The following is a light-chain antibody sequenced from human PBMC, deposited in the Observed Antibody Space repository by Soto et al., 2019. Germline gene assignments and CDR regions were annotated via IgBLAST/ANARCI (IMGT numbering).Light chain of an antibody. CDR2: AAS. J-gene: IGKJ2*01. CDR1: QSISSY. CDR3: QQRYSTPYT. V-gene: IGKV1-39*01. Sequence: DIQMTQSPSSLSAPVGDRVTITCRASQSISSYLNWYQQKPGKAPKLLIYAASILQSGVPSRFSGSGSGTDFTLTISTLQPEDVATYYCQQRYSTPYTFGQGTKLEIK.